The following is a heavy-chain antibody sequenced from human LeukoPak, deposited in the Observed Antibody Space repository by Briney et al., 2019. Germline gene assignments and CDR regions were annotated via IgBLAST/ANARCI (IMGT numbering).Heavy chain of an antibody. V-gene: IGHV1-2*02. CDR1: GYTFTGYY. J-gene: IGHJ4*02. CDR3: ARDGLEITGTTGFDY. Sequence: ASVKVSCKASGYTFTGYYMHWVRQAPGQGLEWVGWINPNSGGTNYAQKFQGRVTMTRDTSISTAYMELSRLRSDDTAVYYCARDGLEITGTTGFDYWGQGTLVTVSS. CDR2: INPNSGGT. D-gene: IGHD1-7*01.